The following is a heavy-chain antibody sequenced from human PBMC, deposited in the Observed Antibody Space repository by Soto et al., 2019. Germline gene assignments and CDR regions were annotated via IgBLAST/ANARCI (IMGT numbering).Heavy chain of an antibody. CDR1: ALTFSNYC. V-gene: IGHV3-7*01. Sequence: FGDPALTFSNYCMTWVRQAPGKGLEWVANIKEDGSEKHYVDSVKGRFTISRDNAKNSLYLQMNSLRVEDTAVYFCSRDVVVGAKALNYWGQGALVTVSS. D-gene: IGHD2-15*01. CDR2: IKEDGSEK. J-gene: IGHJ4*02. CDR3: SRDVVVGAKALNY.